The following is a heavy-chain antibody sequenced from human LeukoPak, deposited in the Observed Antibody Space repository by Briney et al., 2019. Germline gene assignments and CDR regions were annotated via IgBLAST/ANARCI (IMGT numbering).Heavy chain of an antibody. D-gene: IGHD3-22*01. CDR2: IRSSDSTT. CDR1: GFSFSRYG. J-gene: IGHJ4*02. Sequence: GGSLRLSCAASGFSFSRYGMKWVRQAPGKGLEWLSYIRSSDSTTYYADSVEGRFTISRGNAKNSLYLQMDSLRVEDTAVYYCAKRADSSAHSFDYWGQGTLVTVSS. V-gene: IGHV3-48*04. CDR3: AKRADSSAHSFDY.